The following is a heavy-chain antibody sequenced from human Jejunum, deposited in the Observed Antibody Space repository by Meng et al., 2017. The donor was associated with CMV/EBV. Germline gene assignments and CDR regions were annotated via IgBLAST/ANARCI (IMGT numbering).Heavy chain of an antibody. CDR2: IIAVLRTP. D-gene: IGHD2-8*01. CDR3: ARGFTNGWQPFDF. J-gene: IGHJ4*02. Sequence: QVQVLHVGSEVYSPGSSWGLSGKFSGGVFNNYSFAWVRHAPGQGLEWMGGIIAVLRTPNYAPKFQGRLTITADASTDATYMELSSLTSEDTAVYFCARGFTNGWQPFDFWGQGTLVTVSS. V-gene: IGHV1-69*12. CDR1: GGVFNNYS.